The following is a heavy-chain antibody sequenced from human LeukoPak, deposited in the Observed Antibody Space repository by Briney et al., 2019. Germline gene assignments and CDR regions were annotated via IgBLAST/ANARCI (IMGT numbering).Heavy chain of an antibody. CDR1: GYTFSSYG. Sequence: ASVKVSCKASGYTFSSYGISWVRQAPGQGLEWMGWVGLYNGNTNYAQIFQGRVIMTTDTSTSTAYMELRSLRSDDTAVYYCARDGDGYKDYWGQGTLVTVSS. V-gene: IGHV1-18*01. CDR3: ARDGDGYKDY. CDR2: VGLYNGNT. J-gene: IGHJ4*02. D-gene: IGHD5-24*01.